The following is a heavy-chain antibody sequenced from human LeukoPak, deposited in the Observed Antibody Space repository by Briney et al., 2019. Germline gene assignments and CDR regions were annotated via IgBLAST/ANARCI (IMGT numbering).Heavy chain of an antibody. Sequence: EASVKVSCKASGYTFTSYDINWVRQATGQGLEWMGWINPNSGGTNYAQKFQGRVTMTRDTSISTAYMELSRLRSDDTAVYYCAGDGYNSRRFFDYWGQGTLVTVSS. J-gene: IGHJ4*02. CDR1: GYTFTSYD. D-gene: IGHD5-24*01. CDR3: AGDGYNSRRFFDY. V-gene: IGHV1-2*02. CDR2: INPNSGGT.